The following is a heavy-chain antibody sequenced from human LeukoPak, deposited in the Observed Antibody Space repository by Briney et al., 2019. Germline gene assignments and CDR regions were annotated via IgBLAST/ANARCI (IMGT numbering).Heavy chain of an antibody. CDR3: AREDSRGWYYDY. Sequence: ASVKVSCKASEYTFTGSYMHWVRQAPGQGLEWMGWIDPNTGGTNYAQRFQGRVTMTRDTSISTAYMELSRLRSDDTVVYYCAREDSRGWYYDYWGQGTLVIVSS. J-gene: IGHJ4*02. CDR2: IDPNTGGT. V-gene: IGHV1-2*02. D-gene: IGHD6-19*01. CDR1: EYTFTGSY.